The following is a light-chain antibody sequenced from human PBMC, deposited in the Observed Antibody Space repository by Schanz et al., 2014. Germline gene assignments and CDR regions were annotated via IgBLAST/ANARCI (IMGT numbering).Light chain of an antibody. Sequence: QSVLTQPPSASGTPGQRATISCSGSTSNIGSHTVSWYQHLPGTAPKLLIYSGNQRPSGVPDRFSGSKSGTSASLAISGLQSEDEADYYCAAWDDSLNGYVVFGGGTKVTVL. CDR2: SGN. CDR1: TSNIGSHT. V-gene: IGLV1-44*01. CDR3: AAWDDSLNGYVV. J-gene: IGLJ2*01.